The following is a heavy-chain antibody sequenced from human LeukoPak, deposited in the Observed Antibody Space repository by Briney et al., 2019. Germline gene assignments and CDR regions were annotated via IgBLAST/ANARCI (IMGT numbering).Heavy chain of an antibody. CDR1: GFTVSSNY. V-gene: IGHV3-53*05. Sequence: GGSLRLSCAASGFTVSSNYMSWVRQAPGKGLEWVSVIYSGGSTYYADSVKGRFTISRDNSKNTLYLQMNSLRAEDTAVYYCARDSYYDSSVGLGYFDYWGQGTLVTVSS. D-gene: IGHD3-22*01. J-gene: IGHJ4*02. CDR2: IYSGGST. CDR3: ARDSYYDSSVGLGYFDY.